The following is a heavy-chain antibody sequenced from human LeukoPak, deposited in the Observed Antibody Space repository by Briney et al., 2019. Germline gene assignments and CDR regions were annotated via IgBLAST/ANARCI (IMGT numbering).Heavy chain of an antibody. J-gene: IGHJ3*02. D-gene: IGHD6-13*01. CDR3: ARGPWAAAGGSIDGLDI. Sequence: GGSLRLSCAASGFTGSSDYMSWVRQAPGKGLEWGSVIYPGGSTYDADSVKGRFTISRHNSENTLDLQMNSLRVEDTAVYFCARGPWAAAGGSIDGLDIWGQGTMVTVSS. V-gene: IGHV3-53*04. CDR2: IYPGGST. CDR1: GFTGSSDY.